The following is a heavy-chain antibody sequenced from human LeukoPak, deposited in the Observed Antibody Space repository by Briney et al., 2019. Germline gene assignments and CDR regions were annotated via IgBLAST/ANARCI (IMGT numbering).Heavy chain of an antibody. V-gene: IGHV1-58*02. J-gene: IGHJ5*02. CDR2: IVVGSGNT. Sequence: ASVKVSCKASGFTFTSSAMQWVRHDRGQRLEWIGWIVVGSGNTNYAQKFQERVTITRDMSTSTAYMELSSLRSEDTAVYYCAARYYYDSSGYYSSWAPPRGWFDPWGQGTLVTVSS. CDR3: AARYYYDSSGYYSSWAPPRGWFDP. D-gene: IGHD3-22*01. CDR1: GFTFTSSA.